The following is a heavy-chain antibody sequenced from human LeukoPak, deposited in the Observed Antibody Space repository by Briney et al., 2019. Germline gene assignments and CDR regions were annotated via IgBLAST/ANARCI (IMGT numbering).Heavy chain of an antibody. CDR2: TSSSSSYI. CDR3: ARDHPHPYCTNGVCHYYYYYYMDV. CDR1: GFTFSSYS. V-gene: IGHV3-21*01. D-gene: IGHD2-8*01. J-gene: IGHJ6*03. Sequence: GGSLRLSCAASGFTFSSYSMNWVRQAPGKGLEWVSSTSSSSSYIYYADSVKGRFTISRDNAKNSLYLQMNSLRAEDTAVYYCARDHPHPYCTNGVCHYYYYYYMDVWGKGTTVTVSS.